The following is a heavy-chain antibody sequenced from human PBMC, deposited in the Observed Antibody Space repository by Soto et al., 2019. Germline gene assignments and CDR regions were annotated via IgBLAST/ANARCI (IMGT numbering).Heavy chain of an antibody. D-gene: IGHD3-22*01. CDR3: ARWDYYDSSGYYLMPYGMEV. V-gene: IGHV4-61*03. J-gene: IGHJ6*01. Sequence: SETLSLTCTFSVVSVSSGSYYWSWIRQPPGKGLEWIGCIYYSGSTKYNPSLKSRVNISVDTSKNHFSLRLSSVTAADTAVYYCARWDYYDSSGYYLMPYGMEVWGQGTTVNVSS. CDR2: IYYSGST. CDR1: VVSVSSGSYY.